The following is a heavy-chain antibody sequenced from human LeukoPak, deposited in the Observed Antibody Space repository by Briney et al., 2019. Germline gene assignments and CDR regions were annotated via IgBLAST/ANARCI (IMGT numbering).Heavy chain of an antibody. CDR2: IYTSGST. J-gene: IGHJ4*02. V-gene: IGHV4-4*07. D-gene: IGHD6-19*01. CDR1: GGSISSYY. CDR3: ARCSSGWYEGRYYFDY. Sequence: SETLSLTCTVSGGSISSYYWSWIRQPAGKGLEWIGRIYTSGSTSYNPSLKSRVTMSVDTSKNQFSLKLSSVTAADTAVYYCARCSSGWYEGRYYFDYWSQGTLVTVSS.